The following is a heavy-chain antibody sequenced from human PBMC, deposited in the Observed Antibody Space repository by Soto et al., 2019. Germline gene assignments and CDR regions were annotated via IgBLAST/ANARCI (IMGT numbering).Heavy chain of an antibody. Sequence: QLQLQESGPGLVKPSETLSLTCTVSGGSISSSSYYWGWIRQPPGKGLEWIGSIYYSGSTYYNPSLKSRVTISVDTSKNQFSLKLSSVTAADTAVYYCARSMWGGSGYLHLFDYWGQGTLVTVSS. CDR3: ARSMWGGSGYLHLFDY. J-gene: IGHJ4*02. CDR2: IYYSGST. CDR1: GGSISSSSYY. V-gene: IGHV4-39*01. D-gene: IGHD5-12*01.